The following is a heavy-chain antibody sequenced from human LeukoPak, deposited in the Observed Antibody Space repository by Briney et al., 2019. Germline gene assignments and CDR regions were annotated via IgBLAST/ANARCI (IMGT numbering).Heavy chain of an antibody. J-gene: IGHJ6*03. CDR2: ISGSGGST. CDR3: AKGQYSSSPDHFDYYYYYMDV. D-gene: IGHD6-6*01. CDR1: GFTFSSYA. Sequence: PGGSLRLSCAASGFTFSSYAMSWVRQAPGKGLEWVSAISGSGGSTYYADSVKGRFTISRDNSKNTLYLQMNSLRAEDTAVYYCAKGQYSSSPDHFDYYYYYMDVWGKGTTVTVSS. V-gene: IGHV3-23*01.